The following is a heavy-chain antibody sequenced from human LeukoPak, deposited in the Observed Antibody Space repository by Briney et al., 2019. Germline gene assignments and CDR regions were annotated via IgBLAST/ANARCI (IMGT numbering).Heavy chain of an antibody. CDR1: EGPFSNYY. CDR3: ARGGRGIPTARQFYTGNWFDP. V-gene: IGHV4-34*01. Sequence: PSETLSLTCAVYEGPFSNYYWRWVRQPPGKGLEWIGEINHRGNTNYNSSLKSRVTISVDTSKNQFSLRLNSVTAADTAVYYSARGGRGIPTARQFYTGNWFDPWGQGTLVTVSS. CDR2: INHRGNT. D-gene: IGHD2-2*01. J-gene: IGHJ5*02.